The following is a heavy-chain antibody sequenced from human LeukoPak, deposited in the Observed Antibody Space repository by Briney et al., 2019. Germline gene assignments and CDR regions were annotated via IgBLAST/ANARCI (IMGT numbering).Heavy chain of an antibody. D-gene: IGHD5-24*01. CDR2: ISYDGSNK. Sequence: GRSLRLSCAASGFTFSSYAMHWVRQAPGKGLEWVAVISYDGSNKYYADSVKGRFTISRDNSKNTLYLQMNSLKAEDTAVYYCARGRDGYSYYFDYWGQGTLVTVSS. CDR1: GFTFSSYA. CDR3: ARGRDGYSYYFDY. J-gene: IGHJ4*02. V-gene: IGHV3-30-3*01.